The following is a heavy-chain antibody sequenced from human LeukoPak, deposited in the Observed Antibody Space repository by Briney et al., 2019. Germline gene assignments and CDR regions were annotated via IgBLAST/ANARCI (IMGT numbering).Heavy chain of an antibody. CDR1: GYTFTSYA. D-gene: IGHD4-17*01. CDR2: ISAYNGNT. J-gene: IGHJ4*02. V-gene: IGHV1-18*01. Sequence: GASVKVSCKASGYTFTSYAISWVRQAPGQGLEWMGWISAYNGNTNYAQKLQGRVTMTTDTSTSTAYMELRSLRSDDTAVYYCARDPSMTTMTTPDYWGQGTLVTVSS. CDR3: ARDPSMTTMTTPDY.